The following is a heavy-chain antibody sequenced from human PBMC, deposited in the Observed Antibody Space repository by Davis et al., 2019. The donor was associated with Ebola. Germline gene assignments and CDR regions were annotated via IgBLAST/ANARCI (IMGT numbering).Heavy chain of an antibody. Sequence: GGSLRLSCPASGFTFDDYAMHWVRQAPGKGLEWVSGISWNSGSIGYADSVKGRFTISRDNSKNTLYLQMNGLRVEDTAIYYCAKDTSNIWFDIWGQGTMVTVSS. CDR3: AKDTSNIWFDI. CDR1: GFTFDDYA. J-gene: IGHJ3*02. V-gene: IGHV3-9*01. CDR2: ISWNSGSI. D-gene: IGHD2/OR15-2a*01.